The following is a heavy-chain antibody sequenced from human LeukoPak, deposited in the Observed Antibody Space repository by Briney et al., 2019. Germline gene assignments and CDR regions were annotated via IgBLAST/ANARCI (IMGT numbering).Heavy chain of an antibody. CDR1: GDSVSSNSAA. D-gene: IGHD6-19*01. CDR2: TYYRSKWYN. CDR3: ASKGYSSGWSRDAFGI. V-gene: IGHV6-1*01. Sequence: SQTLSLTCAISGDSVSSNSAAWNWIRQSPSRGLEWLGRTYYRSKWYNDYAVSVKSRITINPDTSKNQFSLQLNSVTPEDTAVYYCASKGYSSGWSRDAFGIWGQGTMVTVSS. J-gene: IGHJ3*02.